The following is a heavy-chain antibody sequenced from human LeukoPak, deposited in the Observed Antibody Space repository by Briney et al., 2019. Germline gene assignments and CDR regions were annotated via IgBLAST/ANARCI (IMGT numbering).Heavy chain of an antibody. Sequence: SETLSLTCTVSGGSISSYYWSWIRQPPGKGLEWIGYIYYSGSTNYNPSLKSRVTISVDTSKNQFSLKLSSVTAADTAVYYCARVHPYYYYYYGMDVWGQGTTVTVSS. CDR3: ARVHPYYYYYYGMDV. V-gene: IGHV4-59*01. CDR1: GGSISSYY. CDR2: IYYSGST. J-gene: IGHJ6*02.